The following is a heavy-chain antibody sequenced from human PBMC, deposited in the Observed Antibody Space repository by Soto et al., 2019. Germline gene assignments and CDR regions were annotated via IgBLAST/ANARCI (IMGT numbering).Heavy chain of an antibody. V-gene: IGHV1-18*04. CDR3: ARVGWAGYCTNGVCYDYWFDP. CDR1: GYTFTSYG. CDR2: ISAYNGNT. J-gene: IGHJ5*02. Sequence: ASVKVSCKASGYTFTSYGISWVRQAPGQGLEWMGWISAYNGNTNYAQKLQGRVTMTTDTSTSTAYMELRSLRSDDTAVYYCARVGWAGYCTNGVCYDYWFDPWGQGTLVTVSS. D-gene: IGHD2-8*01.